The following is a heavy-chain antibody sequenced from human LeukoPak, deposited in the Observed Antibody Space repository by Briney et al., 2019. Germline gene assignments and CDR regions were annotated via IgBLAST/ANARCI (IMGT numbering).Heavy chain of an antibody. J-gene: IGHJ4*02. D-gene: IGHD6-19*01. V-gene: IGHV3-11*01. Sequence: GGSLRLSCAASGFTFSDYYMSWIRQAPGKGLGWVSYISSSGSTIYYADSVKGRFTISRDNAKNSLYLQMNSLRAEDTAVYYCWGVAGTPYYFDYWGQGTLVTVSS. CDR2: ISSSGSTI. CDR3: WGVAGTPYYFDY. CDR1: GFTFSDYY.